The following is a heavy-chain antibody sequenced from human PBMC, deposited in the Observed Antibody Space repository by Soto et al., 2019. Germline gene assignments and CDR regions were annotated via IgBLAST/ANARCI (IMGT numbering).Heavy chain of an antibody. V-gene: IGHV3-43*01. Sequence: GGSLRLSCAASGFTFDDYTMHWVRQAPGKGLEWVSLISWDGGSTYYADSVKGRFTISRDNSKNTLYLQMNSLRAEDTAVYYCAKDRNLLGYCSSTSCVGNYFDYWGQGTLVTVSS. J-gene: IGHJ4*02. CDR1: GFTFDDYT. D-gene: IGHD2-2*01. CDR3: AKDRNLLGYCSSTSCVGNYFDY. CDR2: ISWDGGST.